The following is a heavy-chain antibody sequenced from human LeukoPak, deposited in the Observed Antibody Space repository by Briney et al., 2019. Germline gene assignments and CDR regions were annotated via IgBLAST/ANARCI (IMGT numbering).Heavy chain of an antibody. Sequence: GESLKISCKGSGYSFTSYWIGLGRQMPGKGLEGMGIFYPGYSDTRYSPPFQGQVTISAHKSISTAYLQWSRLKASDTAMYYCARPGGVYDSSGYYYWGQGTLVTVSS. CDR3: ARPGGVYDSSGYYY. J-gene: IGHJ4*02. CDR1: GYSFTSYW. D-gene: IGHD3-22*01. V-gene: IGHV5-51*01. CDR2: FYPGYSDT.